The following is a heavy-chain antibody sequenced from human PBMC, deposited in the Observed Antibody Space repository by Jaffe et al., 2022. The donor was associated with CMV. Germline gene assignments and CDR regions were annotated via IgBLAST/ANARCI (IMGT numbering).Heavy chain of an antibody. Sequence: QVQLQESGPGLVKPSETLSLTCTVSGGSISSYYWSWIRQPPGKGLEWIGYIYYSGSTNYNPSLKSRVTISVDTSKNQFSLKLSSVTAADTAVYYCAREGEGLRYFDWSPGDWYFDLWGRGTLVTVSS. CDR1: GGSISSYY. V-gene: IGHV4-59*01. D-gene: IGHD3-9*01. CDR3: AREGEGLRYFDWSPGDWYFDL. J-gene: IGHJ2*01. CDR2: IYYSGST.